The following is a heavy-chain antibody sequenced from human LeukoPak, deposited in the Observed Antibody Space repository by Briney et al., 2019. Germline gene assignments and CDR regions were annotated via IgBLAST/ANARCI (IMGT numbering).Heavy chain of an antibody. CDR1: GFTFSSYS. V-gene: IGHV3-48*01. J-gene: IGHJ3*02. D-gene: IGHD3-16*01. CDR2: ISSSSSTI. Sequence: GGSLRLSCAASGFTFSSYSMNWDRQAPGKGLEWVSYISSSSSTIYYADSVKGRFTISRDNAKNSLYLQMNSLRAEDTAVYYCASKIWGGAFDIWGQGTMVTVSS. CDR3: ASKIWGGAFDI.